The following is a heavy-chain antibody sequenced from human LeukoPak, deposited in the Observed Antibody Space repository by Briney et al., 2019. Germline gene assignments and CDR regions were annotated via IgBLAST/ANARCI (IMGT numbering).Heavy chain of an antibody. V-gene: IGHV3-30-3*01. CDR2: ISDHESGANE. Sequence: GGSLRLSCAASGFTFSSYAFHWVRQAPGKGLEWVALISDHESGANEYYAASVKGRFTISRDNSRKTLSLQMNALRVEDTAVYFCARSRGYCGGEAQCDFTYWGQGTLVTVSS. CDR1: GFTFSSYA. D-gene: IGHD2-21*01. J-gene: IGHJ4*02. CDR3: ARSRGYCGGEAQCDFTY.